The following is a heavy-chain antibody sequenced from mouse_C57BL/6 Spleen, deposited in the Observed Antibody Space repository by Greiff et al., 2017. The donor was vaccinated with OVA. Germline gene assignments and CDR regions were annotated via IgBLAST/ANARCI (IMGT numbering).Heavy chain of an antibody. CDR2: ISYDGSN. V-gene: IGHV3-6*01. D-gene: IGHD2-10*01. CDR1: GYSITSGYY. Sequence: EVQLQESGPGLVKPSQSLSLTCSVTGYSITSGYYWNWIRQFPGNKLEWMGYISYDGSNNYNPSLKNRISITRDTSKNQFFLKLNSVTTEDSSTCYCARVLPRGECAYWGHGFLVTVSA. J-gene: IGHJ3*01. CDR3: ARVLPRGECAY.